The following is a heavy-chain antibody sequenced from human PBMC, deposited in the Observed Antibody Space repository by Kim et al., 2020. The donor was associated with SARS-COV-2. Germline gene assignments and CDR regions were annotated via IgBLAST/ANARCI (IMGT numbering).Heavy chain of an antibody. V-gene: IGHV1-46*01. Sequence: ASVKVSCKASGYTFTRHYMHWVRQAPGQGLVEWMGVINPTHGSSMSAQNFQGRLSLTWDTSTTTVYMELSSLRSEDTAVYFCAREGLSAAKFFDYWGHGTLVAVSS. J-gene: IGHJ4*01. CDR1: GYTFTRHY. CDR2: INPTHGSS. CDR3: AREGLSAAKFFDY.